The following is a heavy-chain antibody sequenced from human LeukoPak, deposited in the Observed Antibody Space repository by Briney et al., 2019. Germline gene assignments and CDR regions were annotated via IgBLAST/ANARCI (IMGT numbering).Heavy chain of an antibody. Sequence: SETLSLTCTVSGGSISSYYWSWIRQPPGKGLEWIGYIYYSGSTNYNPSLKSRVTISVDTSKNQFSLKLSSVTAADTAVYYCARQTNYIAARRTYYYYMDVWGKGTTVTVSS. J-gene: IGHJ6*03. V-gene: IGHV4-59*08. CDR1: GGSISSYY. CDR3: ARQTNYIAARRTYYYYMDV. D-gene: IGHD6-6*01. CDR2: IYYSGST.